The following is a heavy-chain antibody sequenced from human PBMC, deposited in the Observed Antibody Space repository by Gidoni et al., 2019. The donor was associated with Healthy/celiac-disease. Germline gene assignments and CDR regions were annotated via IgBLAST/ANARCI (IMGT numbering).Heavy chain of an antibody. D-gene: IGHD3-16*01. V-gene: IGHV1-69*06. Sequence: QVQLVQSGAEVKKTGSSVKVSCKAYGGTFSSYAISWVRQAPGQGLEWMGGIIPIFGTANYAQKFQGRVTITADKSTSTAYMELSSLRSEDTAVYYCARDGTIGEGSWFDPWGQGTLVTVSS. CDR1: GGTFSSYA. CDR3: ARDGTIGEGSWFDP. J-gene: IGHJ5*02. CDR2: IIPIFGTA.